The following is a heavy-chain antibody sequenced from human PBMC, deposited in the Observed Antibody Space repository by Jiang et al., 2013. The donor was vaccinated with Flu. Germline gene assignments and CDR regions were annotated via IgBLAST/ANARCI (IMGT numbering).Heavy chain of an antibody. V-gene: IGHV4-39*01. D-gene: IGHD2-15*01. CDR2: LSSSGDT. CDR3: ARRPLDTATNYRNWFDP. Sequence: PGLVKPSETLSLTCSVSGGSISSGDYHWVWIRQPPGKGLEYVATLSSSGDTYSNPSLQSRVTILRDTPRNQFSLKLSTATAADTAVYYCARRPLDTATNYRNWFDPWGQGILVTVSS. J-gene: IGHJ5*02. CDR1: GGSISSGDYH.